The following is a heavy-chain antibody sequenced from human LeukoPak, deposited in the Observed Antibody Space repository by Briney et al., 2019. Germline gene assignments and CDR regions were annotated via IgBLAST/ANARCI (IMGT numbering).Heavy chain of an antibody. V-gene: IGHV3-11*01. Sequence: GGSLRLSCAASGFTFSDYYMSWIRQAPGKGLEWVSYISSSGSTIYYADSVKGRFTISRDNAKNSLYLQMNSLRAEDTALYYCAKFSTTGTTRDYWGQGTLVTVSS. CDR3: AKFSTTGTTRDY. CDR1: GFTFSDYY. CDR2: ISSSGSTI. D-gene: IGHD1-1*01. J-gene: IGHJ4*02.